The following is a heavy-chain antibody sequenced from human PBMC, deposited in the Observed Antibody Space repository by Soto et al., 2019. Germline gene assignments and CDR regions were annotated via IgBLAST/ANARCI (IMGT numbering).Heavy chain of an antibody. V-gene: IGHV4-39*01. CDR1: GGSISSSSYY. CDR3: ARVGLVVVDATRFDP. Sequence: SETLSLTCTVSGGSISSSSYYWGWIRQPPGKGLEWIGSIYYSGSTYYNPSLKSRVTISVDTSKNQFSLKLSSVTAADTAVYYCARVGLVVVDATRFDPWGQGTLVTVS. D-gene: IGHD2-15*01. CDR2: IYYSGST. J-gene: IGHJ5*02.